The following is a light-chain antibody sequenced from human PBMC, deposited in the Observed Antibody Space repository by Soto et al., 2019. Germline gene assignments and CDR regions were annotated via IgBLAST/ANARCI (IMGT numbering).Light chain of an antibody. V-gene: IGKV3-20*01. Sequence: EIVLTQSPGTLSLSPGERATLSCRASQSVSSNYLAWYQQKPGQAPRPLIYGASSRATGIPDRSSGSGAGTDFTLTISRLESEDFAVYYCQEYGSSPSTFGQGTKVDI. CDR1: QSVSSNY. CDR3: QEYGSSPST. CDR2: GAS. J-gene: IGKJ1*01.